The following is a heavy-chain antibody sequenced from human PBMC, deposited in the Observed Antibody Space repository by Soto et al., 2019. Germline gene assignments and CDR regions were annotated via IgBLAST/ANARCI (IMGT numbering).Heavy chain of an antibody. CDR1: GYSFTSYW. CDR3: ARQNGSSWYGYYYYYYGMDV. J-gene: IGHJ6*02. D-gene: IGHD6-13*01. V-gene: IGHV5-10-1*01. CDR2: IDPSDSYT. Sequence: GESLKISCKGSGYSFTSYWISWVRQMPGKGLEWMGRIDPSDSYTNYSPSFQGHVTISADKSISTAYLQWSSLKASDTAMYYCARQNGSSWYGYYYYYYGMDVWAKGPRSPSP.